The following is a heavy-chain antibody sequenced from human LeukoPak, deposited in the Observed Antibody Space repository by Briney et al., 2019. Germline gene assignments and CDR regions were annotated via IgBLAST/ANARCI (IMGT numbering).Heavy chain of an antibody. CDR2: FNSDGSST. D-gene: IGHD2-15*01. CDR1: GFTFSSYW. V-gene: IGHV3-74*01. Sequence: GGSLRLSCAASGFTFSSYWMHWVRQAPGKGLVWVSRFNSDGSSTRYADSVKGRFTISRDNAKNTLYLQMNSLRAEDTAVYYCASLPYCSGGSCYHYWGQGTLVTVSS. CDR3: ASLPYCSGGSCYHY. J-gene: IGHJ4*02.